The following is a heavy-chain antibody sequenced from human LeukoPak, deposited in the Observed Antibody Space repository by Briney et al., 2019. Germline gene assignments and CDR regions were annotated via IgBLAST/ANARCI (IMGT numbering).Heavy chain of an antibody. J-gene: IGHJ4*02. CDR3: TKDIGYFDY. V-gene: IGHV3-15*01. Sequence: WVSRFKSKTDGGTTDYAAPVKGRFIVSRDDSKNTLYLQMNSLRTEDTAVYFCTKDIGYFDYWGRGTLVTVSS. CDR2: FKSKTDGGTT.